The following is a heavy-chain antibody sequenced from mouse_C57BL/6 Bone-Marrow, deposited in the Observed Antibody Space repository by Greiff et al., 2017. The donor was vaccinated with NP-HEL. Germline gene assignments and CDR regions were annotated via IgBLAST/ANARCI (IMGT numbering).Heavy chain of an antibody. CDR1: GFTFSDYY. Sequence: EVQLQQSEGGLVQPGSSMKLSCTASGFTFSDYYMAWVRQVPEKGLEWVANINSDGSSTYYLDSLKSRFIISRDNAKNILYLQMSSLKSEDTATYYCARDMDGYFDYWGQGTTLTVSS. J-gene: IGHJ2*01. CDR2: INSDGSST. D-gene: IGHD2-3*01. CDR3: ARDMDGYFDY. V-gene: IGHV5-16*01.